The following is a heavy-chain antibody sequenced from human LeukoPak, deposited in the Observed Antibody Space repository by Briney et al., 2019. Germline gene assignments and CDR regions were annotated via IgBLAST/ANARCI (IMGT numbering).Heavy chain of an antibody. V-gene: IGHV3-15*01. CDR2: IKSKTDGGTT. Sequence: PGGSLRLSCAASGFTFSDAWMTWVRQAPGKGLEWVGRIKSKTDGGTTDYAAPVKGRFTISRDDSKNTLYLQMNSLKTEDTAVYYCTTYRYYDASYTTWGQGTLLTVSS. D-gene: IGHD3-22*01. CDR3: TTYRYYDASYTT. CDR1: GFTFSDAW. J-gene: IGHJ4*02.